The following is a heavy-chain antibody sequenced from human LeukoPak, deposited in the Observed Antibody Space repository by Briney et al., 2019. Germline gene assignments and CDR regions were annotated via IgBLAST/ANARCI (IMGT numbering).Heavy chain of an antibody. Sequence: SETLSLTCTVSGGSISSSSYYWGWIRQPPGKGLEWIGSIYYSGSTYYNPSLKSRVTISVDTSKNQFSLKLSSVTAADTAVYYCARSDMDTALIYYYGMDVWGQGTTVTVSS. V-gene: IGHV4-39*01. CDR2: IYYSGST. CDR3: ARSDMDTALIYYYGMDV. D-gene: IGHD5-18*01. J-gene: IGHJ6*02. CDR1: GGSISSSSYY.